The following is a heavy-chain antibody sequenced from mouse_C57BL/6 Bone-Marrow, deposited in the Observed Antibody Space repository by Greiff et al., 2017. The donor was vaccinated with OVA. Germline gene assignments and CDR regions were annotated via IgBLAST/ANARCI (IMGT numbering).Heavy chain of an antibody. Sequence: EVHLVESGGGLVKPGGSLKLSCAASGFTFSDYGMHWVRQAPEKGLEWVAYISSGSSTIYYADTVKGRFTISRDNAKNTLFLQMTSLRSEDTAMYYCARTETGTDYAMDYWGQGTSVTVSS. D-gene: IGHD4-1*01. CDR3: ARTETGTDYAMDY. CDR1: GFTFSDYG. CDR2: ISSGSSTI. J-gene: IGHJ4*01. V-gene: IGHV5-17*01.